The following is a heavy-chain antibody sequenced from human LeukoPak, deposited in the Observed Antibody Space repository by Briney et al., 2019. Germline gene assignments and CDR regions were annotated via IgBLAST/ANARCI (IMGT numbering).Heavy chain of an antibody. CDR3: ARDRHIVVVTAPKGAFYI. CDR1: GGTFSSYA. J-gene: IGHJ3*02. D-gene: IGHD2-21*02. Sequence: ASVKVSCKASGGTFSSYAISWVRQAPGQGLEWMGKIIPIFGTANYAQKVKGRVTITTDESTSTAYMELSSLRSEDTAVYYCARDRHIVVVTAPKGAFYIWGQGTMVTVSS. V-gene: IGHV1-69*05. CDR2: IIPIFGTA.